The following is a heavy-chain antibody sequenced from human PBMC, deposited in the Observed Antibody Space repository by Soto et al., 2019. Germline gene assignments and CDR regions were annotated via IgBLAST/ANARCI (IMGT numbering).Heavy chain of an antibody. Sequence: PGGSLRLSCTPSGFTFSGHAMHWVRQAPGKGLEWVAQIWYDGSNKYYADSVKGRFTISRDNSKNTLYVQMDSLRVEDTAVYYCARPYDHNASYLPYDCWGQGTPVTVSS. J-gene: IGHJ4*02. V-gene: IGHV3-33*01. CDR3: ARPYDHNASYLPYDC. D-gene: IGHD3-22*01. CDR2: IWYDGSNK. CDR1: GFTFSGHA.